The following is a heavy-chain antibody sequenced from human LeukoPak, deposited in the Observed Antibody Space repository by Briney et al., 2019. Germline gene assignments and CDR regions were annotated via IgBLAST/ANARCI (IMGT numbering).Heavy chain of an antibody. CDR3: AKSYFTYGSDAFDV. CDR1: GFTLSSFA. CDR2: TYGDGITT. D-gene: IGHD4-17*01. J-gene: IGHJ3*01. Sequence: PGGSLRLSCAASGFTLSSFAMSWVRQAPGKGLEWVATTYGDGITTNYADSARGRFAISRVNSKNTLSLQMNSLRAEDTAIYYCAKSYFTYGSDAFDVWGQGTMVIVPS. V-gene: IGHV3-23*01.